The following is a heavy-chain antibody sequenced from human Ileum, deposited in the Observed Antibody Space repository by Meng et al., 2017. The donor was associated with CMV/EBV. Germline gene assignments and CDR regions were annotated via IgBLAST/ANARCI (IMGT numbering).Heavy chain of an antibody. V-gene: IGHV3-74*01. CDR2: INSDGKNI. Sequence: GGSLRLSCEVSGFTLSNNWMHWVRLVRGKGLTWVSRINSDGKNIAYADFVKGRFTISRDNAKNTVFLQMTSLTVEDTGLYYCYIEARSESAAADHWGQGTQVTVSS. CDR1: GFTLSNNW. D-gene: IGHD6-13*01. J-gene: IGHJ4*02. CDR3: YIEARSESAAADH.